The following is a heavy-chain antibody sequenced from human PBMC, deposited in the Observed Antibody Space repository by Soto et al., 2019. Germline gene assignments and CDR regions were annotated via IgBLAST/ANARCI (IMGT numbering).Heavy chain of an antibody. J-gene: IGHJ6*02. CDR1: GFTFSSYG. CDR3: AKFPGYSSTYGMDV. V-gene: IGHV3-30*02. D-gene: IGHD6-13*01. CDR2: IWYDGSNK. Sequence: PGGSLRLSCAASGFTFSSYGMHWVRQAPGKGLEWVAVIWYDGSNKYYADSVKGRFTISRDNSKNTLYLQMNSLRAEDTAVYYCAKFPGYSSTYGMDVWGQGTTVTVSS.